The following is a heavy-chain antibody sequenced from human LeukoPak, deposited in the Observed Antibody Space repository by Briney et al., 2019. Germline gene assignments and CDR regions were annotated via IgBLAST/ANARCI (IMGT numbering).Heavy chain of an antibody. J-gene: IGHJ4*02. CDR2: IYTSGTT. V-gene: IGHV4-61*02. CDR1: GGSISSGSYY. Sequence: SETLSLTCTVSGGSISSGSYYWSWIRQPAGKGLEWVGRIYTSGTTNYNPSLKSRVTISVDTSKNQFSLKLNSVTAADTAVCYCAREFQYWGQGTLVTVSS. CDR3: AREFQY.